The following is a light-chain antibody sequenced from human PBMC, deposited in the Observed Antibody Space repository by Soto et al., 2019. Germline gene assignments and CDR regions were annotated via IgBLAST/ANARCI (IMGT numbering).Light chain of an antibody. CDR3: SSYTSSSPYV. V-gene: IGLV2-14*01. CDR2: EVT. CDR1: SSDVGGYNY. Sequence: QSVLTQPASVSGSPGQSITISCTGTSSDVGGYNYVSWYQQHQGKAPKLMIYEVTNRPSGVSNRFSGSKSGNTASLTISGLQAEDEADYYCSSYTSSSPYVFGTVTKVTV. J-gene: IGLJ1*01.